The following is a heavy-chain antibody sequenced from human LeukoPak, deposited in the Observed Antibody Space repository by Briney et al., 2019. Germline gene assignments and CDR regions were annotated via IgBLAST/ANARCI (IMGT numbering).Heavy chain of an antibody. CDR2: ISSSSSYI. D-gene: IGHD3-10*01. CDR3: ARGGLRHNWFDP. J-gene: IGHJ5*02. CDR1: GFTFSSYS. Sequence: PGVSLRLSCAASGFTFSSYSMNWVRQAPGKGLEWVSSISSSSSYIYYADSVKGRFTISRDNAKNSLYLQMNSLRAEDTAVYYCARGGLRHNWFDPWGQGTLVTVSS. V-gene: IGHV3-21*01.